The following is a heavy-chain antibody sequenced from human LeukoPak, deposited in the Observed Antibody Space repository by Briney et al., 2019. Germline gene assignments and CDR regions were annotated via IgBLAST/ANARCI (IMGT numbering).Heavy chain of an antibody. CDR1: GYTFTGYY. CDR3: ARGDDILTGYLYYFDY. Sequence: SVQVSCKASGYTFTGYYLHGVRQAPGREVEWMGWINPNSGGANYAQKFQGWVTMTRDTSISTAYMELSRLRSDDTAVYYCARGDDILTGYLYYFDYWGQGTLVTVSS. V-gene: IGHV1-2*04. CDR2: INPNSGGA. J-gene: IGHJ4*02. D-gene: IGHD3-9*01.